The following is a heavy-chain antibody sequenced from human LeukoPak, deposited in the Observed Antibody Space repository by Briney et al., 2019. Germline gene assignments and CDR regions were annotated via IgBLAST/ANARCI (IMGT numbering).Heavy chain of an antibody. CDR2: IYYSGST. D-gene: IGHD3-9*01. CDR1: GGSISSGGYY. V-gene: IGHV4-31*03. J-gene: IGHJ4*02. Sequence: SQTLSLTCNVSGGSISSGGYYWTWIRQHPGKGLEWIGYIYYSGSTYYNPSLKSRVIISIDTSKNQFSLKLNSVTAADTAVYYCARAAHYDVLTGYSKPSPFDYWDQGTLVTVSS. CDR3: ARAAHYDVLTGYSKPSPFDY.